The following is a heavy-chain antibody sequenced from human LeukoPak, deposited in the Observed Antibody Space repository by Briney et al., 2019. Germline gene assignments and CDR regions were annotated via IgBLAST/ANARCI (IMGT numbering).Heavy chain of an antibody. V-gene: IGHV4-59*12. CDR3: ARNRVYAPQDGMDV. Sequence: SETLSLTCTVSGGSISRYYWSWIRQAPGKGLEWIGYIYYNGDINYNPSLKSRVTISVDTSKNQFSLKLSSVTAADTAVYYCARNRVYAPQDGMDVWGQGTTVTVSS. CDR2: IYYNGDI. D-gene: IGHD2-8*01. CDR1: GGSISRYY. J-gene: IGHJ6*02.